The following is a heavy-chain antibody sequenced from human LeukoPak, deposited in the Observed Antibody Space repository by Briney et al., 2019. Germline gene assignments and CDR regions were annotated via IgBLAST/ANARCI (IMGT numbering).Heavy chain of an antibody. CDR3: ARDSTWRLDY. CDR1: GFTFRSYV. Sequence: PGGSLRLSCTASGFTFRSYVMSWVRQTPEKGLEWVANIKEDGSVKYYVDSVKGRFTISRDNTKNALYLQMNSLRADDTAVYFCARDSTWRLDYWGQGTLITVSS. CDR2: IKEDGSVK. J-gene: IGHJ4*02. D-gene: IGHD5-12*01. V-gene: IGHV3-7*03.